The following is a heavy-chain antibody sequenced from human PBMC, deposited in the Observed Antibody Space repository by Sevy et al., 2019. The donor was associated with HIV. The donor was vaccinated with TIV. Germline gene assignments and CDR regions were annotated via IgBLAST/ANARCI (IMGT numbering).Heavy chain of an antibody. V-gene: IGHV1-69*13. Sequence: SVKVSCKASGGTFSSYAISWVRQAPGQGLEWMGGIIPIFGTANYAQKFQGRVTITADESTSTAYMELSSLRSEDTALYYCARDYRSPRYYDSRRAYSGMDVWGQGTTVTVSS. CDR1: GGTFSSYA. J-gene: IGHJ6*02. CDR3: ARDYRSPRYYDSRRAYSGMDV. D-gene: IGHD3-22*01. CDR2: IIPIFGTA.